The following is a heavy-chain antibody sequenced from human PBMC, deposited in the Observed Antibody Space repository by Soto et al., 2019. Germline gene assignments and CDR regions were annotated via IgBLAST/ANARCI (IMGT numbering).Heavy chain of an antibody. V-gene: IGHV4-4*07. CDR3: ARGGSTHYYYGLDV. J-gene: IGHJ6*02. CDR2: VAASGST. CDR1: GGSISGFF. Sequence: ETLSLTCTVSGGSISGFFWTWVRQPPGMPLEGLGHVAASGSTAYNPSLRSRLSLSLDVSKNRFSLELTSVTAADTATYFCARGGSTHYYYGLDVWGQGTTVTVSS.